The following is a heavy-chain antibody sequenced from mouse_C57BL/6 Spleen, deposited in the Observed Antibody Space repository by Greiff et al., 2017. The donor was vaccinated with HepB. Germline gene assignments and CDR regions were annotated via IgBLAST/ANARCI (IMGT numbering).Heavy chain of an antibody. CDR1: GFTFSDFY. V-gene: IGHV7-1*01. J-gene: IGHJ4*01. CDR2: SRNKANDYTT. D-gene: IGHD3-2*01. CDR3: ARVDSSYNYAMDY. Sequence: EVQVVESGGGLVQSGRSLRLSCATSGFTFSDFYMEWVRQAPGKGLEWIAASRNKANDYTTEYSAPVKGRFIVSRDTSQSILYLQMNALRAEDTAIYYCARVDSSYNYAMDYWGQGTSVTVSS.